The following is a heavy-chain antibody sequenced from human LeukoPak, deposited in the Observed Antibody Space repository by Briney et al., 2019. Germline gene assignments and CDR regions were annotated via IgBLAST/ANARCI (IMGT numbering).Heavy chain of an antibody. J-gene: IGHJ4*02. V-gene: IGHV3-48*01. CDR2: ISGSSGII. CDR1: GFTFNTYT. CDR3: ARGSTCYESSGQVPFGY. Sequence: GGSLRLSCAASGFTFNTYTMNWVRQAPGKGLEWVSYISGSSGIIDYADSVRGRFTISRDNAKNSLYLQMNSLRAEDTAVYYCARGSTCYESSGQVPFGYWGQGTLVTVSS. D-gene: IGHD3-22*01.